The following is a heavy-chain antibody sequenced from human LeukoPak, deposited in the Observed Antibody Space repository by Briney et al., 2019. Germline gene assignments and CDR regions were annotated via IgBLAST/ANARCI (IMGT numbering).Heavy chain of an antibody. D-gene: IGHD6-13*01. Sequence: GGSLRLSCAGSGFTFTSYWMSWMRQAPGKGLQWVANIKHDGSEQYYVDSVKGRFTISRDNARNSLYLQMNSLGVEDTAVYYCKSGGAAPGAFDYWGQGALVTVSS. CDR1: GFTFTSYW. CDR3: KSGGAAPGAFDY. J-gene: IGHJ4*02. V-gene: IGHV3-7*01. CDR2: IKHDGSEQ.